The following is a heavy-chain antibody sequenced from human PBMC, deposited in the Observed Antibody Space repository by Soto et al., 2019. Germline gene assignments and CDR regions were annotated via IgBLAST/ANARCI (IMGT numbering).Heavy chain of an antibody. V-gene: IGHV3-11*01. CDR2: ISSSGSTI. CDR3: ARERAYDFWSGKPKNDY. CDR1: GFTFSDYY. Sequence: GGSLRLSCAASGFTFSDYYMSWIRQAPGKGLEWVSYISSSGSTIYYADSVKGRFTISRDNAKNSLYLQMNSLRAEDTAVYYCARERAYDFWSGKPKNDYWGQGTLVTVSS. J-gene: IGHJ4*02. D-gene: IGHD3-3*01.